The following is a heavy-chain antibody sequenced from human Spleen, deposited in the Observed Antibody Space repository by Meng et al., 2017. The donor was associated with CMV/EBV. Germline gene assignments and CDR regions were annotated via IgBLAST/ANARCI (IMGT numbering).Heavy chain of an antibody. CDR3: ARDLTEYQPYFDY. J-gene: IGHJ4*02. CDR1: GYSFSSHY. D-gene: IGHD2-2*01. V-gene: IGHV1-46*01. Sequence: ASVKVSCKAPGYSFSSHYVHWVRQAPGQGLDWMGIINPSEGTTTYARKFQGRVTLTSDTSTGTAYMELRSLRSDDTAVYYCARDLTEYQPYFDYWGQGTLVTVSS. CDR2: INPSEGTT.